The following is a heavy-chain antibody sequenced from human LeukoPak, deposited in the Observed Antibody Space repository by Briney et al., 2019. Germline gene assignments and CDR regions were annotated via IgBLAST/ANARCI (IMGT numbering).Heavy chain of an antibody. CDR3: AKDPKYYYGSGTLDY. D-gene: IGHD3-10*01. CDR2: ISGSGGST. CDR1: GFTLSSYA. V-gene: IGHV3-23*01. J-gene: IGHJ4*02. Sequence: GGSLRLSCAASGFTLSSYAMSWVRQAPGKGLEWVSAISGSGGSTYYADSVKGRFTISRDNSKNTLYLQMNSLRAEDTAVYYCAKDPKYYYGSGTLDYWGQGTLVTVSS.